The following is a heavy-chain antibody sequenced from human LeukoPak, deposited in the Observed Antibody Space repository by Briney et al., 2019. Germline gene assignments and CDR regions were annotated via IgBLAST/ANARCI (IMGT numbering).Heavy chain of an antibody. Sequence: GGSLRLSCAASGFTFSSYSMHWVRQAPGKGLEWVAVISYDGSNKYYADSVKGRFTISRDNSKNTLYLQMNSLRAEDTAVYYYAKDTVAGDFDYWGQGTLVTVSS. CDR3: AKDTVAGDFDY. V-gene: IGHV3-30*18. D-gene: IGHD6-19*01. J-gene: IGHJ4*02. CDR2: ISYDGSNK. CDR1: GFTFSSYS.